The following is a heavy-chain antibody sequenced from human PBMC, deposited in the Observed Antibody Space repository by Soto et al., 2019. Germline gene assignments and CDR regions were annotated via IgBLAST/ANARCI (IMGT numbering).Heavy chain of an antibody. Sequence: PPETLSLTCTVSGGPINNHYWSWIRQPPGKGLEWIGYIYYTGSTNYNPSLKSRVTMSVDTSKNQFSLNLTSLTAADTAIYYCARANWYSEYWGQGTLVTAPQ. CDR2: IYYTGST. D-gene: IGHD7-27*01. CDR3: ARANWYSEY. J-gene: IGHJ4*02. V-gene: IGHV4-59*11. CDR1: GGPINNHY.